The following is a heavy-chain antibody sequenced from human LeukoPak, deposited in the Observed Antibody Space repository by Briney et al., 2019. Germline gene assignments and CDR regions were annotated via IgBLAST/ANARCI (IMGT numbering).Heavy chain of an antibody. V-gene: IGHV4-34*01. CDR2: INHSGST. CDR1: GGSFSGYY. J-gene: IGHJ6*03. D-gene: IGHD2-15*01. Sequence: KPSETLSLTCAVYGGSFSGYYWSWIRHPPGKGLEWIGEINHSGSTNYNPSLKIRVHISVDTPKNQFSLKLSAVTAADTAVYYCARDGLSWEIVVVVAAPSADYYMDVWGKGTTVTVSS. CDR3: ARDGLSWEIVVVVAAPSADYYMDV.